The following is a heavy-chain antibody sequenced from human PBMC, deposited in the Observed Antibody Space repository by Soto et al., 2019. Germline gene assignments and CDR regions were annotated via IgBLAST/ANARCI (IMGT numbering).Heavy chain of an antibody. J-gene: IGHJ4*02. CDR3: AKETNSGSYYEAPGY. D-gene: IGHD1-26*01. CDR1: GFTFSSYG. Sequence: GGSLRLSCAASGFTFSSYGMHWVRQAPGKGLEWVAAISYDGSNKYYADSVKGRFTISRDNSKNTLYLQMNSLRAEDTAVYYCAKETNSGSYYEAPGYWGQGTLVTVSS. CDR2: ISYDGSNK. V-gene: IGHV3-30*18.